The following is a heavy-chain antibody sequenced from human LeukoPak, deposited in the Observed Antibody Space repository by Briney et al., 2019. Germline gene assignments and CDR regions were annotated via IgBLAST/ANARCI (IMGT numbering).Heavy chain of an antibody. V-gene: IGHV4-34*01. CDR3: ARSFRGSDGDFDY. J-gene: IGHJ4*02. CDR1: GGSFSDYD. Sequence: SETLSLTCSVYGGSFSDYDWSWIRQPPGKGLEWIGEINQSGSTNENPSLKSRVTMSVDTSKSQFSLRLSSVTAADTAVYYCARSFRGSDGDFDYWGQGTQVTVSS. D-gene: IGHD5-12*01. CDR2: INQSGST.